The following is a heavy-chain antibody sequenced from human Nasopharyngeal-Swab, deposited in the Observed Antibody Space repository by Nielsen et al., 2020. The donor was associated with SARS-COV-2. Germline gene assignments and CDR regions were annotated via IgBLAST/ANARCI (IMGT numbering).Heavy chain of an antibody. CDR3: ASGPLGAGRHDYYYYYGMDV. CDR2: ISYDGSNK. J-gene: IGHJ6*02. D-gene: IGHD3-3*01. V-gene: IGHV3-30*03. CDR1: GFTFSPHG. Sequence: GGSLRLSCAASGFTFSPHGMHWVRQAPGKRPEWVAVISYDGSNKYYADSVKGRFTISRDNAKNSLYLQMNSLRAEDTAVYYCASGPLGAGRHDYYYYYGMDVWGQGTTVTVSS.